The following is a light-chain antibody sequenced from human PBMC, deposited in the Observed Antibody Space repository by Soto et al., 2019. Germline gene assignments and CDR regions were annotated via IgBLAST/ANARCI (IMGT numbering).Light chain of an antibody. V-gene: IGLV2-14*01. J-gene: IGLJ1*01. CDR2: EVS. Sequence: QSALTQPASVSGSPGQSITISCTGTSSDVGGYTYVSWYQHHPGKAPKLMIYEVSNRPSGVSNRFSGSKSGNTASLSISGLKAENEADYYCSSYTSSSTYVFGPGTKVTVL. CDR1: SSDVGGYTY. CDR3: SSYTSSSTYV.